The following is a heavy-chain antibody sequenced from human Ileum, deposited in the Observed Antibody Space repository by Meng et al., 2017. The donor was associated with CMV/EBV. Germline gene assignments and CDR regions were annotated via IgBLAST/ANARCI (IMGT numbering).Heavy chain of an antibody. V-gene: IGHV3-11*06. J-gene: IGHJ4*02. CDR2: ISSSSTYT. CDR1: GFTFTDYY. Sequence: GEWGGGFTKRVGFLSISCAASGFTFTDYYMNWIRQAPGKGLEWVSYISSSSTYTNYADSGKGRFTISRDNAKNSLYLEMNSLRGEDTAVYYCASSVTGTASFDYWGQGTLVTVSS. D-gene: IGHD1-1*01. CDR3: ASSVTGTASFDY.